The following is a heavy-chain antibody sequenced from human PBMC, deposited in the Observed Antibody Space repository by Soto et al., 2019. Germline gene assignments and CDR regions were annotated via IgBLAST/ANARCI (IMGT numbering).Heavy chain of an antibody. CDR1: GGSISSGGYS. D-gene: IGHD4-17*01. Sequence: QLQLQESGSGLVKPSQTLSLTCAVSGGSISSGGYSWSWIRQPPGKGREWIGYIYHSGSTYYNPSLRSRVTISVDRSKNQFSLKLSSVTAADTAVYYCARAHYGDYGYGMDVCGQGTTVTVSS. V-gene: IGHV4-30-2*01. CDR3: ARAHYGDYGYGMDV. J-gene: IGHJ6*02. CDR2: IYHSGST.